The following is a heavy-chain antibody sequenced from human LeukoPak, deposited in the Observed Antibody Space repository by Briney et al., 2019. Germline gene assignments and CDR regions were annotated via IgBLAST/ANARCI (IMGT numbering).Heavy chain of an antibody. CDR3: ARDRIAAAEHYYYYGMDV. J-gene: IGHJ6*02. D-gene: IGHD6-13*01. CDR1: GFTFSSYS. CDR2: ISSSSSYI. V-gene: IGHV3-21*01. Sequence: GGSLRLSCAASGFTFSSYSMNWVRQAPGKGLEWVSSISSSSSYIYYADSVKGRFTISRDNAKNSLYLQMNSLRAEDTAVYYCARDRIAAAEHYYYYGMDVWGQGTTVTV.